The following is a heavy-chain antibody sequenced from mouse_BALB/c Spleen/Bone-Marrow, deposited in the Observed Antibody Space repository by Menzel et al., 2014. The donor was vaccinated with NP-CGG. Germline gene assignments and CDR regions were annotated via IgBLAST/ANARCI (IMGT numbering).Heavy chain of an antibody. CDR3: ARDGDYDEGYAMDY. V-gene: IGHV1-54*01. D-gene: IGHD2-4*01. J-gene: IGHJ4*01. CDR2: INPGSGGT. CDR1: GYAFTNYL. Sequence: QVQLQQPGAELVRPGTSVKVSCKASGYAFTNYLIEWVKQRPGQGLEWIGVINPGSGGTNYNEKFKGKATLTADKSSSTAYMQLSSLTSDDSAVYFCARDGDYDEGYAMDYWGQRTSVTVSS.